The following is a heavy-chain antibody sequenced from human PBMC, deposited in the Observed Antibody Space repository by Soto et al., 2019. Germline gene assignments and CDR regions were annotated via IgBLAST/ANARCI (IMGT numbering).Heavy chain of an antibody. V-gene: IGHV3-53*01. D-gene: IGHD3-3*01. J-gene: IGHJ4*02. CDR2: IYSGGST. CDR3: ARGVYYDFWSGPNFDY. Sequence: LRLSCAASGFTVSSNYMSWVRQAPGKGLEWVSVIYSGGSTYYADSVKGRFTISRDNSKNTLYLQMNSLRAEDTAVYYCARGVYYDFWSGPNFDYWGQGTLVTVSS. CDR1: GFTVSSNY.